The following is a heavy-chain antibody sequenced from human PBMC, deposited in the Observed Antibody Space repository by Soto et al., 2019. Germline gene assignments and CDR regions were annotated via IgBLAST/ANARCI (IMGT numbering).Heavy chain of an antibody. CDR3: ARAGVAGYRYFDY. CDR2: IRNKANSYST. CDR1: GFTFSDLY. J-gene: IGHJ4*02. D-gene: IGHD6-19*01. V-gene: IGHV3-72*01. Sequence: GGSLRLSCAASGFTFSDLYMDWVRQAPGKGLEWVGRIRNKANSYSTEYAASVKGRFTISRDESNDSLYLQMNSLKTEDTAVYYCARAGVAGYRYFDYWGQGTLVTVSS.